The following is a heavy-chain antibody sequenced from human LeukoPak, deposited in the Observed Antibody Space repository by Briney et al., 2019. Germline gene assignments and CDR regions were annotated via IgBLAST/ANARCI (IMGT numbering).Heavy chain of an antibody. V-gene: IGHV3-21*04. D-gene: IGHD3-10*01. J-gene: IGHJ4*02. CDR1: GFSFSSYN. Sequence: ESLRLSCAASGFSFSSYNMNWVRQAPGKGLEWVSSISSSSGYIYYADSVKGRFTISRDNAKNSLYLQMNSLRAEDTAVYYCARGPPFYGSGSYWGQGTLVTVSS. CDR2: ISSSSGYI. CDR3: ARGPPFYGSGSY.